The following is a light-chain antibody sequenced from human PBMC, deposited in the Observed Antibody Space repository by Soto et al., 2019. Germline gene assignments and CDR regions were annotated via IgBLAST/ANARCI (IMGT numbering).Light chain of an antibody. CDR3: MQGTYWPYT. V-gene: IGKV2-30*02. J-gene: IGKJ3*01. CDR2: KVS. CDR1: QSLAHSNGNTY. Sequence: DVVMTQSPLSLPVTLGQPASISCRSSQSLAHSNGNTYLTWFQQRPGQSPRRLVYKVSNRDSGVPDRFSGSGAGTDFTLRISRVEAEDVGIYFCMQGTYWPYTFGPGNKVDIE.